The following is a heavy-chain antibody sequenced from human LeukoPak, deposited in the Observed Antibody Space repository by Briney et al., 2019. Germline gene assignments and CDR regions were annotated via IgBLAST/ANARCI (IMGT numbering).Heavy chain of an antibody. CDR3: AKGRTGYSYGYGIDY. Sequence: GGSLRLSCAVSGFTFSKYGMSWVRQAPGKGLEWVSGISPNGVITYYADSVKGRFTISRDNSKNALYLQMNSLRAEDAAVYYCAKGRTGYSYGYGIDYWGQGTLVTVSS. CDR1: GFTFSKYG. D-gene: IGHD5-18*01. V-gene: IGHV3-23*01. J-gene: IGHJ4*02. CDR2: ISPNGVIT.